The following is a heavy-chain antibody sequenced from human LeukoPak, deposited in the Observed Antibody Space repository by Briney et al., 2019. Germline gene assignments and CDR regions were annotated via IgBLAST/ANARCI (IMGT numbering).Heavy chain of an antibody. CDR1: GFTFSNYA. Sequence: PGGSLRLSCAASGFTFSNYAMSWVRQAPGKGLEWVSVISDNGFSAYYGDSVKGRFTMSRDNSKNTLYLQMNSLRAEDTAVYYCARDLGYNYGYVGAFDIWGQGTLVTVSS. CDR3: ARDLGYNYGYVGAFDI. D-gene: IGHD5-18*01. V-gene: IGHV3-23*01. CDR2: ISDNGFSA. J-gene: IGHJ3*02.